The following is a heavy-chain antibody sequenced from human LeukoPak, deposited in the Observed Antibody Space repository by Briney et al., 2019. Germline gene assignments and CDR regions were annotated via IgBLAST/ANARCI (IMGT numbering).Heavy chain of an antibody. CDR2: FDPEDGET. V-gene: IGHV1-24*01. Sequence: ASVKVSCKVSGYTLTELSMHWVRQAPGKGLEWIGGFDPEDGETIYAQKFQGRVTMTEDTSTDTAYMELSSLRSEDTAVYYCATDPDYDFWSGYYLGYWGQGTLVTVSS. CDR1: GYTLTELS. D-gene: IGHD3-3*01. J-gene: IGHJ4*02. CDR3: ATDPDYDFWSGYYLGY.